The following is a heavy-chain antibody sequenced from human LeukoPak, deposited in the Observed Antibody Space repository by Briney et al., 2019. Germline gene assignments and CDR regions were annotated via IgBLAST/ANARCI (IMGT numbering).Heavy chain of an antibody. CDR1: GRSFSGYY. V-gene: IGHV4-34*09. D-gene: IGHD3-22*01. Sequence: SETLSLTCAVYGRSFSGYYWSWIRQHPEKGLEWIGYIYHSGNTHYNPTLKRRVTISVDTSKNQFSLKLSSMTAADTAVYYCARDRGSGLRYFDYWGQGTLVTVSS. CDR2: IYHSGNT. CDR3: ARDRGSGLRYFDY. J-gene: IGHJ4*02.